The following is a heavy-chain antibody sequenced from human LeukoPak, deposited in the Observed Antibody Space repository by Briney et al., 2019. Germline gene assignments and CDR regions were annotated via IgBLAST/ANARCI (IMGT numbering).Heavy chain of an antibody. V-gene: IGHV5-51*01. CDR1: GYSFTSYW. CDR2: IYPGDSDT. Sequence: GEPLKISYEGSGYSFTSYWIGWVRRMPGKGLEWMGIIYPGDSDTRYSPSFQGEVTISADKSISTAYLQWSSLKASDTAMYYCARRAPGAVADYFDYWGQGTLVTVSS. D-gene: IGHD6-19*01. CDR3: ARRAPGAVADYFDY. J-gene: IGHJ4*02.